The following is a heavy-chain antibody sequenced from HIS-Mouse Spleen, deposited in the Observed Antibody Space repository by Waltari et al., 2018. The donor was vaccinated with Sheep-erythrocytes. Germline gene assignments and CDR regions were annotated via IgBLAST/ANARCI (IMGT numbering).Heavy chain of an antibody. Sequence: QVQLQESGPGLVKPSETLSLTCTVSGYSISSGYYWGWIRQPPGKGLEWIGRIYLSGRTYYNPSLKSRVTISVDTSKSQFSLKLSSVTAADTAVYYCASQPNWGYWYFDLWGRGTLVTVSS. D-gene: IGHD7-27*01. CDR1: GYSISSGYY. V-gene: IGHV4-38-2*02. CDR3: ASQPNWGYWYFDL. J-gene: IGHJ2*01. CDR2: IYLSGRT.